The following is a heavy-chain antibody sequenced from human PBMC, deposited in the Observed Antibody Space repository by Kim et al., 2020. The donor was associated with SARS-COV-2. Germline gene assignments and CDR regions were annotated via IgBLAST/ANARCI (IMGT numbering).Heavy chain of an antibody. V-gene: IGHV3-30*04. CDR2: ISFDGSNK. CDR3: AKAGSVTMVRGARYMDV. Sequence: GGSLRLSCAASGFTFSSYAIHWVRQAPDKGLEWVTVISFDGSNKNYADSVKGRFTVSRDNAKNTLYLQMNSLRPDDTAMYYCAKAGSVTMVRGARYMDVWGKGTTVTVS. D-gene: IGHD3-10*01. CDR1: GFTFSSYA. J-gene: IGHJ6*03.